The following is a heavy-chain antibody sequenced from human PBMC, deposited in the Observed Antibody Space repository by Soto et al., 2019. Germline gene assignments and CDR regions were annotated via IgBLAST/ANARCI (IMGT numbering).Heavy chain of an antibody. Sequence: EVQLVESGGDLVQPGGSLRLSCAASGFTLSNHWMHWVRQAPGKGLVWVSSIHGGGSGSSYADSVKGRFTSTSDNAENTLHLQMNGLRGEDSAIYYCVRGTSAWRGMDYWGRGTLVTVSS. CDR3: VRGTSAWRGMDY. CDR1: GFTLSNHW. V-gene: IGHV3-74*01. J-gene: IGHJ4*02. D-gene: IGHD6-19*01. CDR2: IHGGGSGS.